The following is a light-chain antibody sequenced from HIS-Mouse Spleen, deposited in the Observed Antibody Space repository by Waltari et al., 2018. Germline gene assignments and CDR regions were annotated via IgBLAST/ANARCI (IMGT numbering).Light chain of an antibody. V-gene: IGLV3-19*01. CDR3: NSRDSSGNHVV. Sequence: SSALTHHPAVLVALGQPARTTSQDASVRSDYTSWYQQKPGQAPALVIYGKNNRPSGIPDRFSGSSSGNTASLTITGAQAEDEADYYCNSRDSSGNHVVFGGGTKLTVL. J-gene: IGLJ2*01. CDR2: GKN. CDR1: SVRSDY.